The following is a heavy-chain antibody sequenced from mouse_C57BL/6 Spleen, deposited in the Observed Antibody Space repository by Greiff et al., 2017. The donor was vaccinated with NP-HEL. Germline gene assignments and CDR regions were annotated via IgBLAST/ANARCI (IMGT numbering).Heavy chain of an antibody. CDR1: GFTFSDYG. V-gene: IGHV5-17*01. D-gene: IGHD2-4*01. CDR2: ISSGSSTI. Sequence: EVKVVESGGGLVKPGGSLKLSCAASGFTFSDYGMHWVRQAPEKGLEWVAYISSGSSTIYYADTVKGRFTITRNNAKNTLFLQMTSLRSEDTARYYCARPGYDYDEVYYAMDYWGQGTSVTVSS. J-gene: IGHJ4*01. CDR3: ARPGYDYDEVYYAMDY.